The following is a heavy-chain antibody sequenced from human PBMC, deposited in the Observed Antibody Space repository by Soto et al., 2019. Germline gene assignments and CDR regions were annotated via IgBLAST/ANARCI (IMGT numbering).Heavy chain of an antibody. D-gene: IGHD3-10*01. Sequence: GGSLRLSCAASGFTFSSYAMSWVRLAPGKGLEWVSAISGSGGSTYYADSVKGRFTISRDNSKNTLYLQMNSLRAEDTAVYYCAKDQGYYGSGSYVPTYYFDSWGQGTLVTVSS. V-gene: IGHV3-23*01. CDR1: GFTFSSYA. CDR3: AKDQGYYGSGSYVPTYYFDS. J-gene: IGHJ4*02. CDR2: ISGSGGST.